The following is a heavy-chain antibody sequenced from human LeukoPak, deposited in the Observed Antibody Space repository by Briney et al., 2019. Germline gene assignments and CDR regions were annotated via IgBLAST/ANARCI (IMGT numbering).Heavy chain of an antibody. J-gene: IGHJ4*02. D-gene: IGHD5-18*01. Sequence: GESLRLSCAASGFTFSSNWMSWVRQAPGKGLVWVSRINTDGSSTTYADSVKGRFTISRDNAKNTLYLQMNSLRDEDTAMYYCTRGGYSYGVFDYWGQGTLVTVSA. CDR3: TRGGYSYGVFDY. V-gene: IGHV3-74*01. CDR1: GFTFSSNW. CDR2: INTDGSST.